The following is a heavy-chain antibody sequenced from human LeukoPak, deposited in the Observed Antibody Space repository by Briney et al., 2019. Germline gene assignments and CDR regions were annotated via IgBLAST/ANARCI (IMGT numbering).Heavy chain of an antibody. Sequence: GGSLRLSCAASGFTFRRYWMHWVRPGPGQGVGWGGGLSYDGSNKYYADSVKGRFTISRDNSKNTLYLQMNSLRAEDTAVYYCARSGSYYNGNAFDIWGQGTMVTVSS. CDR2: LSYDGSNK. CDR1: GFTFRRYW. J-gene: IGHJ3*02. V-gene: IGHV3-30*03. D-gene: IGHD3-10*01. CDR3: ARSGSYYNGNAFDI.